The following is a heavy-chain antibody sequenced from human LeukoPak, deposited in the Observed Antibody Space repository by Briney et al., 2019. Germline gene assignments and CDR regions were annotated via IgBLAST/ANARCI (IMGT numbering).Heavy chain of an antibody. CDR2: TYYRSKWNN. CDR1: GDSVSSNSAA. J-gene: IGHJ2*01. Sequence: TSQTLSLTCALSGDSVSSNSAAWSWIRQSPSRGLEWLGRTYYRSKWNNNYAISVKSRITINPDTSKNQFALQLNSVTPEDTGVYYCARARGYFDLWGRGTLVTVSS. D-gene: IGHD3-10*01. V-gene: IGHV6-1*01. CDR3: ARARGYFDL.